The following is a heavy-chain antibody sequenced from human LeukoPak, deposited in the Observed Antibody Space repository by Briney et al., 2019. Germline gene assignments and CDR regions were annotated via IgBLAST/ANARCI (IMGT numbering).Heavy chain of an antibody. V-gene: IGHV3-21*01. CDR3: ARSFYDSSGYPNFDY. D-gene: IGHD3-22*01. J-gene: IGHJ4*02. Sequence: GGSLRLSGAASGYTCSSYSMNWVRQAPGKGLEWVSFISSGSSYIYYADSVKGRFTISRDNAKKSLYLQINSLRAEDAAVYFCARSFYDSSGYPNFDYWGQGTLVTVSS. CDR1: GYTCSSYS. CDR2: ISSGSSYI.